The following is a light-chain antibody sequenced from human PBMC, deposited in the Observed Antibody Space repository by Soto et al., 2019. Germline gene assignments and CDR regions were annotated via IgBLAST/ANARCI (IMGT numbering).Light chain of an antibody. Sequence: EIVLTQSPGTLSLSPGERATLSCRASQSVSSSYLAWYQQKPGQAPRLLIYGASSRATGIPDRFSGSGSGNDFNITIHRLAPEDPAVYYCQQYGSSLFTFGPGTKVDIK. V-gene: IGKV3-20*01. J-gene: IGKJ3*01. CDR3: QQYGSSLFT. CDR1: QSVSSSY. CDR2: GAS.